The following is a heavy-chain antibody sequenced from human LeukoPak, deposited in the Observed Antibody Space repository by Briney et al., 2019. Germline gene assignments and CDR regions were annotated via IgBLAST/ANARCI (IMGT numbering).Heavy chain of an antibody. V-gene: IGHV4-59*08. CDR2: IYYTGST. D-gene: IGHD6-13*01. CDR3: ARHGERRQQLATFDY. Sequence: SETLSLTCTVSGGSISRDYWSWIRQPPGKGLEWIGYIYYTGSTNYNPSLKSRVTISVDTSKNQFSLKLSSVTAADTAVYYCARHGERRQQLATFDYWGQGTLVTVSS. J-gene: IGHJ4*02. CDR1: GGSISRDY.